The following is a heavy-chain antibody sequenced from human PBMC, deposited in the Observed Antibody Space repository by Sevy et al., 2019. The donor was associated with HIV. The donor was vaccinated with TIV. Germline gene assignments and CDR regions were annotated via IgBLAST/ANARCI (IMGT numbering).Heavy chain of an antibody. CDR3: ATSRRDYYNYYSDY. Sequence: GGSLRLSCAASGLSFRSYELNWVRQAPGKGLQWISYISTGGGTIFYADSVKGRFTISRDNAKNSVFLQMNSLRAEDTAVYFCATSRRDYYNYYSDYWGHGTLVTVSS. V-gene: IGHV3-48*03. J-gene: IGHJ4*01. CDR1: GLSFRSYE. D-gene: IGHD3-22*01. CDR2: ISTGGGTI.